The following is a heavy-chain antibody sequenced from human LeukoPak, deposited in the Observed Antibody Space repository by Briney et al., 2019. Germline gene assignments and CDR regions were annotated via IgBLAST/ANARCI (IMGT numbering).Heavy chain of an antibody. Sequence: GGSLRLSCAASGFTFSSYAMSWVRQAPGKGLEWVSAVSGSGGSTHYADSVKGRFTISRDNSKNTLYLQMNSLRAEDTAVYYCAKDQRVYAHNWFDPWGQGTLVTVSS. J-gene: IGHJ5*02. CDR2: VSGSGGST. V-gene: IGHV3-23*01. CDR3: AKDQRVYAHNWFDP. D-gene: IGHD2-2*01. CDR1: GFTFSSYA.